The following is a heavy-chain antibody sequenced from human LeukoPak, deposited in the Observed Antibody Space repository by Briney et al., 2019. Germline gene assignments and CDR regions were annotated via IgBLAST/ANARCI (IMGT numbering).Heavy chain of an antibody. Sequence: SETLSLTCTVSGGSISSYYWSWIRQPPGKGLEWIGSIYYSGSTYYNPSLKSRVTISVDTSKNQFSLKLSSVTAADTAVYYCARQGRIAVAGTTDYWGQGTLVTVSS. D-gene: IGHD6-19*01. CDR1: GGSISSYY. CDR3: ARQGRIAVAGTTDY. CDR2: IYYSGST. V-gene: IGHV4-59*05. J-gene: IGHJ4*02.